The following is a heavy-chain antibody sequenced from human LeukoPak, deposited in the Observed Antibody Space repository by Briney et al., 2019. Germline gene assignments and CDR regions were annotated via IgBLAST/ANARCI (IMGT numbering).Heavy chain of an antibody. J-gene: IGHJ3*02. CDR2: IIPIFGTA. CDR3: AREWEPPGPSDAFDI. Sequence: SVNVSCKASGGTFSSYAISWVRQAPGQGLEWMGGIIPIFGTANYAQKFQGRVTITTDESTSTAYVELSSLRSEDTAVYYCAREWEPPGPSDAFDIWGQGTMVTVSS. V-gene: IGHV1-69*05. D-gene: IGHD1-26*01. CDR1: GGTFSSYA.